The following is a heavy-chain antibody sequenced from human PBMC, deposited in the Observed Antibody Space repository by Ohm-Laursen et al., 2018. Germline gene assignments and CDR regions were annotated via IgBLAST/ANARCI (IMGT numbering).Heavy chain of an antibody. D-gene: IGHD6-13*01. V-gene: IGHV4-59*01. J-gene: IGHJ6*02. CDR3: ARDLGYSSSWYTPYGMDV. Sequence: GTLSLTCTVSGGSISSYYWSWIRQPPGKGLEWIGYIYYSGSTNYNPSLKSRVTISVDTSKNQFSLKLNSVTAADTAVYYCARDLGYSSSWYTPYGMDVWGQGTTVTVSS. CDR1: GGSISSYY. CDR2: IYYSGST.